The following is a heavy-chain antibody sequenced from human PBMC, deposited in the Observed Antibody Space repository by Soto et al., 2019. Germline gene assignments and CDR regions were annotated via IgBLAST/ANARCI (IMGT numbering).Heavy chain of an antibody. CDR2: ISYYNGHT. J-gene: IGHJ4*02. CDR3: ASATSIAVAGKET. CDR1: GDTVTKYG. D-gene: IGHD6-19*01. Sequence: QVQLVQSGGEVKKPGASVKVSCKASGDTVTKYGISWVRPAPGQGLEWLGWISYYNGHTNYALKFQDRITFTTDTSTSTASMEVRSLTSDDTAVYYCASATSIAVAGKETWGQGTLVTVSS. V-gene: IGHV1-18*01.